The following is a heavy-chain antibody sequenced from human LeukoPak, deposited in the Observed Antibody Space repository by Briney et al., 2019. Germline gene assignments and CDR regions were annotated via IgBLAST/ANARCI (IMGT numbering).Heavy chain of an antibody. Sequence: PGGSLRLSCAASGFTFSSYGMHWVRQAPGKGLEWVTFIRYDGSEKYYADSVKGRFTISRDNAKNSLYLQMNSLRAEDTAVYYCARDGVWFGDRPIYYMDVWGKGTTVTVSS. CDR1: GFTFSSYG. CDR3: ARDGVWFGDRPIYYMDV. V-gene: IGHV3-30*02. J-gene: IGHJ6*03. D-gene: IGHD3-10*01. CDR2: IRYDGSEK.